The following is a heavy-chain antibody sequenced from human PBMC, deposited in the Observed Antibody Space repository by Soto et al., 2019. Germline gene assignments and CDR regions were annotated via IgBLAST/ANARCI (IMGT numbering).Heavy chain of an antibody. CDR3: ALLGSGCYDY. J-gene: IGHJ4*02. V-gene: IGHV2-5*02. D-gene: IGHD3-10*01. CDR1: GFSLSTSGVG. Sequence: QITLKESGPTLVKPTQTLTLTCTFSGFSLSTSGVGVGWIRQPPGKALEWLGLIYWDDDKRYSPSLKSRLTIXXDPSENQVVLTMTDMDPVDTAPYYCALLGSGCYDYWGQGTLVTVSS. CDR2: IYWDDDK.